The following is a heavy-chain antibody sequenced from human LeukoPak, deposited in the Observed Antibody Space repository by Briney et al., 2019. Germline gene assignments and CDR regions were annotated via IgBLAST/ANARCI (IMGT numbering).Heavy chain of an antibody. CDR1: GGTFSSYA. CDR2: IIPILGIA. J-gene: IGHJ4*02. V-gene: IGHV1-69*04. CDR3: ARVPSRGYSYDGSFDY. D-gene: IGHD5-18*01. Sequence: SVKVSCKASGGTFSSYAISWVRQAPGQGLEWMGRIIPILGIANYAQKFQGRVTITADKSTSTAYMELSSLRSEDTAVYYCARVPSRGYSYDGSFDYWGQGTLVTVSS.